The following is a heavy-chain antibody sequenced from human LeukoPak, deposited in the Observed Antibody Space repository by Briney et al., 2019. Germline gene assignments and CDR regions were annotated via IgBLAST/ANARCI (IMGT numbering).Heavy chain of an antibody. CDR2: IYDSGST. CDR3: ARHYGP. J-gene: IGHJ5*02. CDR1: GFTVSGYY. Sequence: GSLRLSCAASGFTVSGYYMNWVRQAPGKGLEWIGSIYDSGSTYYNPSLKSRVTISVDTSKNQFSLKLNSVTAADTAVYYCARHYGPWGQGTLVTVSS. V-gene: IGHV4-38-2*01. D-gene: IGHD3-16*01.